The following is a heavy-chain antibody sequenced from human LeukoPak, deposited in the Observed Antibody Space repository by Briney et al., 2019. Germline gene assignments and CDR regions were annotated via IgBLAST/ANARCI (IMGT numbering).Heavy chain of an antibody. Sequence: ASVTVSCKASGYTFTSYAMNWVRQAPGQGLEWMGWINTNTGNPTYAQGFTGRFVFSLDTSVSTAYLQISSLKAEDTAVYYCARENGSGSYALSGYYYYYYMDVWGKGTTVTVSS. CDR2: INTNTGNP. J-gene: IGHJ6*03. CDR3: ARENGSGSYALSGYYYYYYMDV. CDR1: GYTFTSYA. V-gene: IGHV7-4-1*02. D-gene: IGHD3-10*01.